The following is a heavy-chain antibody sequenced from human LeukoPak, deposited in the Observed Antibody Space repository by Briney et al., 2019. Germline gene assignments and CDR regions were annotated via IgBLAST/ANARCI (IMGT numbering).Heavy chain of an antibody. CDR3: AKDSKAAAGFVRAKYYFDY. J-gene: IGHJ4*02. CDR1: GFTFSDYY. CDR2: ISSSGSTI. D-gene: IGHD6-13*01. V-gene: IGHV3-11*04. Sequence: PGGSLRLSCAASGFTFSDYYMSWIRQAPGKGLEWVSYISSSGSTIYYADSVKGRFTISRDNSKNTLYLQMNSLRAEDTAVYYCAKDSKAAAGFVRAKYYFDYWGQGTLVTVSS.